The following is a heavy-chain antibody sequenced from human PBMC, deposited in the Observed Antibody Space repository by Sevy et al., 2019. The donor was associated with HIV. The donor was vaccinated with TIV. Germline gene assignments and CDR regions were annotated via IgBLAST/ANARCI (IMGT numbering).Heavy chain of an antibody. CDR3: TKDLHMAATDY. J-gene: IGHJ4*02. Sequence: GGSLRLSCAASGFGFNTFWMHWVRQAPGKGLEWVSRIDGDGSRTNYAGSVEGRFTVSRDNTKNMVYLQMNSLRAEDTALYYCTKDLHMAATDYWGQGTLVTVSS. D-gene: IGHD6-13*01. CDR2: IDGDGSRT. CDR1: GFGFNTFW. V-gene: IGHV3-74*01.